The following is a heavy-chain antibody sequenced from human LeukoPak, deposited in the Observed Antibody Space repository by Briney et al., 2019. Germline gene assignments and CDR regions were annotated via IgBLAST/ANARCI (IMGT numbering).Heavy chain of an antibody. V-gene: IGHV4-59*08. CDR1: GVSISGYY. D-gene: IGHD4-17*01. Sequence: SETLSLTCTVSGVSISGYYWSWIRQPPGKGLEWIGYIYYSGSTDYNPSLKSGVTISVDTSKNQFSLKLSSVTAADTAVYYCASLDDYGDYPAGALEYWGQGTLVTVSS. CDR2: IYYSGST. CDR3: ASLDDYGDYPAGALEY. J-gene: IGHJ4*02.